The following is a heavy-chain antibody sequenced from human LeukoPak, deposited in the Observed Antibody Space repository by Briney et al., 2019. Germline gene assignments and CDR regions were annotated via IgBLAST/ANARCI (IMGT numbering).Heavy chain of an antibody. Sequence: PETLSLTCTVSGGSISTSNYYWGWIRQPPGKGLEWIGSIYHSGSTYYNPSLKSRVTISVDTSKNQFSLKLSSVTAADTAVYYCARAIEVGAMTPFDYWGQGTLVTVSS. CDR2: IYHSGST. V-gene: IGHV4-39*07. CDR3: ARAIEVGAMTPFDY. CDR1: GGSISTSNYY. D-gene: IGHD1-26*01. J-gene: IGHJ4*02.